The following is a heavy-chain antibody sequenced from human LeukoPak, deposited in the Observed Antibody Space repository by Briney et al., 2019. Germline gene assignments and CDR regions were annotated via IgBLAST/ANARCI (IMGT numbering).Heavy chain of an antibody. CDR2: ISGDGGST. D-gene: IGHD6-13*01. CDR1: GFTFDDYT. V-gene: IGHV3-43*01. J-gene: IGHJ4*02. CDR3: AKGWYSSSWYGISRFDY. Sequence: GGSLRLSCAASGFTFDDYTIHWVRHVPGKGLEWVSLISGDGGSTYYADSVKGRFTISRDNSKNFLYLKMKSLRREDTALYYCAKGWYSSSWYGISRFDYWGQGTLVTVSA.